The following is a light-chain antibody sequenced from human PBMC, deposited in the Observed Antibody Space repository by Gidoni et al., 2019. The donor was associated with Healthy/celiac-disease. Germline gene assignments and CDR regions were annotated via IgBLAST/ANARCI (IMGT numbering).Light chain of an antibody. CDR2: GAS. Sequence: EIVMTQSPATLSVSPGERATLSCRASQSVSSNLAWYQQKPGQAPRRLIYGASTRATAIPARCSGSGAGTEFTLTISSMQSEDVAVYYCQQYNNWPPMYTFGQGTKLEIK. V-gene: IGKV3-15*01. CDR3: QQYNNWPPMYT. J-gene: IGKJ2*01. CDR1: QSVSSN.